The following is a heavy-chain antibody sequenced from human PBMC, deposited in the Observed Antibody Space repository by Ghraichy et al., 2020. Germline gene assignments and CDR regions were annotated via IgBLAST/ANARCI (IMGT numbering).Heavy chain of an antibody. CDR2: ISSDSAYI. J-gene: IGHJ4*02. V-gene: IGHV3-21*01. D-gene: IGHD3-10*01. Sequence: GGSLRLSCAASGFTFSIYSMHWVRQAPGKGLEWVSSISSDSAYIYYADSVKGRFTTSRDNAKNSLYLQMNSLRADDTAVYYCGKSFHGSGSTTGDYWGQGTLVTVSS. CDR3: GKSFHGSGSTTGDY. CDR1: GFTFSIYS.